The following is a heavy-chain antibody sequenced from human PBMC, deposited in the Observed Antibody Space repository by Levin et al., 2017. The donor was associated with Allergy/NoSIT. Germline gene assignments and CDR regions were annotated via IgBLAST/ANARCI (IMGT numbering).Heavy chain of an antibody. Sequence: PSQTLSLTCTVSGGSFITSSYFWAWIRQPPGKGLEWLGSIYYSGTTYYNPSLKSRLTISIDTSTNPFSLKLRPVTAADPAVYYCARHTALLWFEELVFDSWGQGNLVAVSS. D-gene: IGHD3-10*01. CDR2: IYYSGTT. J-gene: IGHJ4*02. CDR3: ARHTALLWFEELVFDS. CDR1: GGSFITSSYF. V-gene: IGHV4-39*01.